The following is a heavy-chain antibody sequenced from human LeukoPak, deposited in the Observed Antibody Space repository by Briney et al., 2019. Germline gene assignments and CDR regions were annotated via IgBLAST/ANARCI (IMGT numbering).Heavy chain of an antibody. D-gene: IGHD3-22*01. CDR2: IIPIFGTA. CDR3: ASPRLQTYYYDSSGYPPPYYFDY. J-gene: IGHJ4*02. V-gene: IGHV1-69*13. Sequence: GASVKVSCKGSGYTLSNHAFSWVRQAPGQGLEWMGGIIPIFGTANYAQKFQGRVTITADESTSTAYMELSSLRSEDTAVYYCASPRLQTYYYDSSGYPPPYYFDYWGQGTLVTVSS. CDR1: GYTLSNHA.